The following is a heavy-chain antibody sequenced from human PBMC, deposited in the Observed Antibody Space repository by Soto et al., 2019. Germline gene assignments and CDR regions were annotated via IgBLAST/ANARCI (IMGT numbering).Heavy chain of an antibody. CDR1: GFTFNNYG. J-gene: IGHJ4*02. CDR2: ISDDGSSK. CDR3: AKDSRGFRGYPAY. D-gene: IGHD5-12*01. Sequence: PGGSLRLSCAASGFTFNNYGIHWVRQAPGKGLEWVAIISDDGSSKYYADSVKGRFTISRDNSKNTVYLQMNSLRAEDTALYYCAKDSRGFRGYPAYWGQGTLVTVSS. V-gene: IGHV3-30*18.